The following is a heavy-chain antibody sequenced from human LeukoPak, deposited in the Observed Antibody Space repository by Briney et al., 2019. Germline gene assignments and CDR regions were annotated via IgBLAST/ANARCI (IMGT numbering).Heavy chain of an antibody. V-gene: IGHV3-49*03. CDR1: GFTFGDYA. CDR3: TRDRGAYNLYDY. CDR2: IRSKAYGGTA. J-gene: IGHJ4*02. D-gene: IGHD1-1*01. Sequence: GGSLRLSCIASGFTFGDYAMSWFRQAPGKGLEWVGFIRSKAYGGTADYAASVKGRFTISRDDSKAIAYLQMNSLKTEDTAVYHCTRDRGAYNLYDYWGQGTLVTVSS.